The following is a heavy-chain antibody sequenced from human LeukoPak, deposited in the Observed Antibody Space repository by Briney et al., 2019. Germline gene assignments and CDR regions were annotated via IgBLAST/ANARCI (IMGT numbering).Heavy chain of an antibody. CDR2: ISSNGGTI. V-gene: IGHV3-64*04. CDR3: ARDKEDAAMGTLDY. Sequence: GGSLRLSCSASGFTFSSYAMHWVRQAPGNGLEYVSAISSNGGTIYYPDSVKGRFTISRDNSKNTLYLQMSSLRAEDTAVYYCARDKEDAAMGTLDYWGQGTLVTVSS. CDR1: GFTFSSYA. J-gene: IGHJ4*02. D-gene: IGHD5-18*01.